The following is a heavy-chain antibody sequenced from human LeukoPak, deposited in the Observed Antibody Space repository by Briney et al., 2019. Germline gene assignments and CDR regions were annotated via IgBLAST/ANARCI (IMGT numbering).Heavy chain of an antibody. CDR3: ASAPGIAVLDY. CDR2: IYYGGST. Sequence: PSETLSLTCAVYGGSFSGYYWSWIRQPPGKGLEWIGYIYYGGSTNYNPSLKSRVTISVDTSKNQFSLKLSSVTAADTAVYYCASAPGIAVLDYWGQGTLVTVSS. CDR1: GGSFSGYY. V-gene: IGHV4-59*01. J-gene: IGHJ4*02. D-gene: IGHD6-19*01.